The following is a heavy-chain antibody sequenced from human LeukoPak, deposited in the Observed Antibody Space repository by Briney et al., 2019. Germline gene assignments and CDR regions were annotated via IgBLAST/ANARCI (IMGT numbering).Heavy chain of an antibody. CDR1: GGSISSSSYY. V-gene: IGHV4-39*07. J-gene: IGHJ4*02. CDR2: IYYSGIT. D-gene: IGHD6-13*01. Sequence: PSETLSLTCTVSGGSISSSSYYWGWIRQPPGKGLEWIGSIYYSGITYYNPSLKSRVTISVDTSKNQFSLKLSSVTAADTAVYYCASSRSYSSSWYAVQDYFDYWGQGTLVTVSS. CDR3: ASSRSYSSSWYAVQDYFDY.